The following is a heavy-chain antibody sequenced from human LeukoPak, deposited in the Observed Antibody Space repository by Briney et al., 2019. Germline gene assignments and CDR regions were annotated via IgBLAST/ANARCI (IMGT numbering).Heavy chain of an antibody. CDR3: AKGGRGNGEVY. J-gene: IGHJ4*02. Sequence: GGSLRLSCAVSGFTFSSYWMNWVRQAPGKGLEWVANIKQGGSEKNYVDSVKGRFTISRDNAKSPLFLQMNDLRAEDTAVYYCAKGGRGNGEVYWGQGTLVTVSS. CDR1: GFTFSSYW. CDR2: IKQGGSEK. V-gene: IGHV3-7*01. D-gene: IGHD2-8*01.